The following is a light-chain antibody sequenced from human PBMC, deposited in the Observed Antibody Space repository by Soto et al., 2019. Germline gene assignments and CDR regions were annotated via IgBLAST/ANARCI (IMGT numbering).Light chain of an antibody. CDR2: TNN. CDR1: NSNVGTNT. Sequence: QSVLTQPPSASATPGQMVTISCSGSNSNVGTNTVNWYQQLPGTAPRLLIYTNNQRPSGVPQRFSGSKTGTSASLAIGGLQSEDGADYYCAAWDDSLGAYVFGTGTNSPS. CDR3: AAWDDSLGAYV. V-gene: IGLV1-44*01. J-gene: IGLJ1*01.